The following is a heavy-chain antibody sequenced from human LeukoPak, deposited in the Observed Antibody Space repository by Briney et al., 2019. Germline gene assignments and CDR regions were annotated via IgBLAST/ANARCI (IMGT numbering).Heavy chain of an antibody. V-gene: IGHV4-39*01. J-gene: IGHJ4*02. CDR2: IYYSGST. Sequence: SETLSLTCTVSGGSISSSSYYWGWIRQPPGKGLEWIGSIYYSGSTYYNPSLKSRVTISVDTSKNQFSLKLSSVTAADTAVYYCARLPRGLLWFGELLSYFDYWGQGTLVTVSS. D-gene: IGHD3-10*01. CDR3: ARLPRGLLWFGELLSYFDY. CDR1: GGSISSSSYY.